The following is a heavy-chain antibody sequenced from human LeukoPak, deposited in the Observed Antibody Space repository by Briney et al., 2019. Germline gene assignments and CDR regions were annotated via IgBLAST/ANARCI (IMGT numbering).Heavy chain of an antibody. V-gene: IGHV3-9*01. CDR1: GFTFDDYA. D-gene: IGHD3-22*01. CDR3: AKDNYYDSSGSFDY. Sequence: PGRSLRLSCAASGFTFDDYAMHWVRQAPGQGLEWVSGISWNSGSIGYADSVKGRFTISRDNAKNSLYLQMNSLRAEDTALYYCAKDNYYDSSGSFDYWGQGTLVTVSS. CDR2: ISWNSGSI. J-gene: IGHJ4*02.